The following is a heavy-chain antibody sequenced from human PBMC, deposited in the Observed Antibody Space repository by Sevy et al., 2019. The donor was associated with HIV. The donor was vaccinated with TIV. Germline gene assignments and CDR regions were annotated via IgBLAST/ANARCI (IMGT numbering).Heavy chain of an antibody. J-gene: IGHJ6*02. CDR2: ISAYNGNT. D-gene: IGHD2-2*01. CDR3: ARDEYCSSTSCLSYYYYGMDV. CDR1: GYTFTSYG. V-gene: IGHV1-18*01. Sequence: ASVKVSCKASGYTFTSYGISWVRQAPGQGLEWMGWISAYNGNTNYAQKLQGRVTMTTDTSTSTAYMELRSLRSDDTAVYYCARDEYCSSTSCLSYYYYGMDVWGQGTTVTVSS.